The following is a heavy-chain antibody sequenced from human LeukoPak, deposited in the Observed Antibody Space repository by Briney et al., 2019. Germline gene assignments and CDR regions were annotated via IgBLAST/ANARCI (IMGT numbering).Heavy chain of an antibody. Sequence: ASVKVSCKASGRTFSSYAISWVRQAPGQGLEWMGGIIPIFGTANYAQKFQGRVTTTADESTSTAYMELSSLRSEDTAVYYCARLSGEYQLHSCGYSSGWYSRYYFDYWGQGTLVTVSS. CDR3: ARLSGEYQLHSCGYSSGWYSRYYFDY. V-gene: IGHV1-69*01. CDR2: IIPIFGTA. J-gene: IGHJ4*02. D-gene: IGHD6-19*01. CDR1: GRTFSSYA.